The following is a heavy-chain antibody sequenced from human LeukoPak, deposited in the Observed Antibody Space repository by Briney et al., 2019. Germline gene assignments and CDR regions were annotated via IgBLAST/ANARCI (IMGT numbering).Heavy chain of an antibody. V-gene: IGHV3-30*18. D-gene: IGHD1-26*01. CDR1: EFTFSSFA. Sequence: GRSLRLSCAASEFTFSSFAMQWVRQAPGKGLEWVALISYHGSDKFYADSVKGRFTVSRDNSKSTLYLQMDNLRSEDTAAYYCAKAGSIRFDYWGQGTLVTVSS. CDR2: ISYHGSDK. J-gene: IGHJ4*02. CDR3: AKAGSIRFDY.